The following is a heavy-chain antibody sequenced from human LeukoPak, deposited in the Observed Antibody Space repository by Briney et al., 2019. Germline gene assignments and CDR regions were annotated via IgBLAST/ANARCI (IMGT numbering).Heavy chain of an antibody. CDR2: INHSGST. D-gene: IGHD3-10*01. Sequence: SETLSLTCAVYGGSFSGYYWSWIRQPPGKGLEWIGEINHSGSTNYNPSLKSRVTISVDTSKNQFSLKLSSVTAADTAVYYCARARNYYGSGSYYNAPYYGMDVWGQGTTVTVSS. CDR1: GGSFSGYY. CDR3: ARARNYYGSGSYYNAPYYGMDV. V-gene: IGHV4-34*01. J-gene: IGHJ6*02.